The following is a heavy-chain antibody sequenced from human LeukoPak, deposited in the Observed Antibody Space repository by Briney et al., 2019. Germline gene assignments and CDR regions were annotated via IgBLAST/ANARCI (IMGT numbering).Heavy chain of an antibody. V-gene: IGHV4-34*01. CDR1: GGSFSGYY. J-gene: IGHJ5*02. D-gene: IGHD2-15*01. CDR3: ARGPNIVVVVAATRRWFDP. CDR2: INHSGST. Sequence: PSETLSLTCAVYGGSFSGYYWSWIRQPPGKGLEWIGEINHSGSTNYNPPLRSRVTISVDTSKNQFSLKLSSVTAADTAVYYCARGPNIVVVVAATRRWFDPWGQGTLVIVSS.